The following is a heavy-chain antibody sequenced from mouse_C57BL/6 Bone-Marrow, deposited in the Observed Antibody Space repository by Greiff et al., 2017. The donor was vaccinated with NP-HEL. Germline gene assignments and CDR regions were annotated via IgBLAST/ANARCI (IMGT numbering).Heavy chain of an antibody. Sequence: QVHVKQSGPGLVQPSQSLSITCTVSGFSLTSYGVHWVRQSPGKGLAWLGVIWSGGSPDYNAAFISRLSISKDNSKSQVFFKMNSLQADDTAIYYCARTGRWGFAYWGQGTLVTVSA. V-gene: IGHV2-2*01. CDR3: ARTGRWGFAY. J-gene: IGHJ3*01. CDR2: IWSGGSP. D-gene: IGHD1-1*02. CDR1: GFSLTSYG.